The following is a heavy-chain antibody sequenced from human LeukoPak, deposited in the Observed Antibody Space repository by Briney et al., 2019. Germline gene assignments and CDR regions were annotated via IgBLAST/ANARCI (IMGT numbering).Heavy chain of an antibody. V-gene: IGHV1-69*04. CDR3: AREYYYDSSGYRHYYYYGMDV. CDR2: IIPILGIA. CDR1: GGTFSSYA. J-gene: IGHJ6*02. D-gene: IGHD3-22*01. Sequence: SVKVSCKASGGTFSSYAISWVQQAPGQGLEWMGRIIPILGIANYAQKFQGRVTITADRSTSTAYMELSSLRSEDTAVYYCAREYYYDSSGYRHYYYYGMDVWGQGTTVTVSS.